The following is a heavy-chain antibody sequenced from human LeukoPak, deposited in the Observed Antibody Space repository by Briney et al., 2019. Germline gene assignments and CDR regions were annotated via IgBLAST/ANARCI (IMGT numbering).Heavy chain of an antibody. CDR2: INHSGST. D-gene: IGHD3-22*01. V-gene: IGHV4-34*01. J-gene: IGHJ4*02. CDR1: GGSFSGYY. CDR3: ARGSDGSGYYRSRPFDY. Sequence: PSETLSLTCAVYGGSFSGYYWSWLRQPPGKGLEWIGEINHSGSTNYNPSLKSRVTISVDTSKNQFSLKLSSVTAADTAVYYCARGSDGSGYYRSRPFDYWDQGTLVTVSS.